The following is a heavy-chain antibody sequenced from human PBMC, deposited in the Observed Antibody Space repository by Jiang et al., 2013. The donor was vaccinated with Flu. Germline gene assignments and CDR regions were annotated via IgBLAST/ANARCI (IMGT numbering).Heavy chain of an antibody. CDR3: ARDVGYCSGGSCSSGDSPWDYYYGLDV. CDR1: GGTFTTYG. Sequence: GAEVKKPGSSVKVSCKAAGGTFTTYGITWVRQAPGQGLEWMGGIIPIFGTTHYAQKFQGRVTITADESTSTAYMEVSSLRSEDTAVYYCARDVGYCSGGSCSSGDSPWDYYYGLDVWGQGTTVTVSS. J-gene: IGHJ6*02. CDR2: IIPIFGTT. D-gene: IGHD2-15*01. V-gene: IGHV1-69*01.